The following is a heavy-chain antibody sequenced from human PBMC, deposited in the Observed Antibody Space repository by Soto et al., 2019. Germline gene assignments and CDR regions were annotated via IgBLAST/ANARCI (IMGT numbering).Heavy chain of an antibody. J-gene: IGHJ4*02. Sequence: SETLSLTCAVYGGSFSGYYWSWIRQPPGKGLEWIGEINHSGSTNYNPSLKSRVTISVDTSKNQFSLNMTSVTAADTAVYFCARSGRSLLDYWGQGALVTVSS. CDR3: ARSGRSLLDY. D-gene: IGHD1-26*01. CDR1: GGSFSGYY. V-gene: IGHV4-34*01. CDR2: INHSGST.